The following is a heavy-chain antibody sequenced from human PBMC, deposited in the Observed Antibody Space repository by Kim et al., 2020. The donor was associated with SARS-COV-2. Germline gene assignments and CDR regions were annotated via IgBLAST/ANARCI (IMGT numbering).Heavy chain of an antibody. CDR1: GFTVSSNY. V-gene: IGHV3-66*01. D-gene: IGHD3-3*01. CDR2: IYSGGST. J-gene: IGHJ3*02. Sequence: GGSLRLSCAASGFTVSSNYMSWVRQAPGKGLEWVSVIYSGGSTYYADSVKGRFTISRDNYKNTLYLQMNSLRAEDTAVSYFSRDFGLDRSQGAFDIWGQGTMVTVSS. CDR3: SRDFGLDRSQGAFDI.